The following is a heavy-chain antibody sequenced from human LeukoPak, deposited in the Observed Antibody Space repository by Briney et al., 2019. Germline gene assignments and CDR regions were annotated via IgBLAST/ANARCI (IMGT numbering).Heavy chain of an antibody. J-gene: IGHJ4*02. CDR2: IYKGGGT. D-gene: IGHD1-26*01. V-gene: IGHV3-66*01. CDR3: AGREVEY. Sequence: ASVKVSCKASGYTFTNYDIMWVRQAPGKGLEWVSVIYKGGGTNYADSVKGRFTISRDNSENTLYLQMNSLRADDTAVYYCAGREVEYWGQGTLVTVSS. CDR1: GYTFTNYD.